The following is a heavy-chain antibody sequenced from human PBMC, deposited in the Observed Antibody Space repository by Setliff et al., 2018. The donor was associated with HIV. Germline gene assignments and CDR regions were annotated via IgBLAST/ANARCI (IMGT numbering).Heavy chain of an antibody. CDR3: ARGPQYNFWGGYLGL. V-gene: IGHV4-59*12. D-gene: IGHD3-3*01. CDR1: GDSIITYY. CDR2: IHHSGSS. J-gene: IGHJ4*02. Sequence: SETLSLTCTVSGDSIITYYWTWIRQPPGKGLEWIGYIHHSGSSDYTPSLRSRFTISRDNAKNTVYLQLTSLRAEDTAVYYCARGPQYNFWGGYLGLWGQGTLVTVSS.